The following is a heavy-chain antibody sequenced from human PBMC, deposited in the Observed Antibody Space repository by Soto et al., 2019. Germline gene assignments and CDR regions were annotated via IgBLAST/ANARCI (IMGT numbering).Heavy chain of an antibody. CDR2: IFSNDEK. Sequence: QVTLKESGPVLVKPTETLTLTCTVSGFSLSNARMGVSWIRQPPGKALEWLAHIFSNDEKSYSTSLKSRLTISKDTAKSQVVLTMANMDPVDTATYYCALYCGGDPLTFFDYWGQGTLVTVSS. V-gene: IGHV2-26*01. CDR3: ALYCGGDPLTFFDY. J-gene: IGHJ4*02. CDR1: GFSLSNARMG. D-gene: IGHD2-21*02.